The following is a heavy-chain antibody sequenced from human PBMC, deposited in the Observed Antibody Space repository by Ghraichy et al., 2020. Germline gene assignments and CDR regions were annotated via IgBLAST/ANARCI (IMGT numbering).Heavy chain of an antibody. CDR2: IKQDGSEK. V-gene: IGHV3-7*01. J-gene: IGHJ4*02. D-gene: IGHD5-18*01. Sequence: GGSLRLSCAASGFTFSSYWMSWVRQAPGKGLEWVANIKQDGSEKYYVDSVKGRFTISRDNAKNSLYLQMNSLRAEDTAVYYCARDLRGYSYGYWGYWGQGTLVTVSS. CDR3: ARDLRGYSYGYWGY. CDR1: GFTFSSYW.